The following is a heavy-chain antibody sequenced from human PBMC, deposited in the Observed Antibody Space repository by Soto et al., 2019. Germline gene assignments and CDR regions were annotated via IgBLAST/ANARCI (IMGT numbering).Heavy chain of an antibody. CDR2: INSDGSTT. D-gene: IGHD5-12*01. CDR3: VRVPTGGYAFTLDDY. V-gene: IGHV3-74*01. J-gene: IGHJ4*02. Sequence: GGSLRLSCAASGFTFSSYWMHWVRQAPGKGLVWVSRINSDGSTTTYADSVKGRFTISRDNAKNTLYLQMNSLRAEDTAVYYCVRVPTGGYAFTLDDYWGQGTLVTVSS. CDR1: GFTFSSYW.